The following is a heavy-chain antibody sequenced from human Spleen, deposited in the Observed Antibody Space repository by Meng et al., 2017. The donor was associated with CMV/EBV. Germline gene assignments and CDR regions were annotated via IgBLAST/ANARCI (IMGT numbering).Heavy chain of an antibody. D-gene: IGHD6-19*01. V-gene: IGHV4-34*01. Sequence: GQLPRWGAGLVKPSETLSLTCAVYGGSFSGYYWSWIRQPPGKGLEWIGEINHSGSTNYNPSLKSRVTISVDTSKNQFSLKLSSVTAADTAVYYCARGSSVAGTWYFDYWGQGTLVTVSS. CDR2: INHSGST. CDR3: ARGSSVAGTWYFDY. CDR1: GGSFSGYY. J-gene: IGHJ4*02.